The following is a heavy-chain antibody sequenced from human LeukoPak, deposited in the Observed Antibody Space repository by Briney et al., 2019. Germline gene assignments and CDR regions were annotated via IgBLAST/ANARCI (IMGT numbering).Heavy chain of an antibody. D-gene: IGHD3-10*01. V-gene: IGHV4-39*07. CDR3: ATGVRPLGHLGY. Sequence: SETMSLTCTVSGGSISSSSYYWGWIRQPPGKGLEWIGSIYYSGSTYYNPSLKSRVTISVDTSKNQFSLKLSSVTAADTAVYYCATGVRPLGHLGYWGQGTLVTVSS. J-gene: IGHJ4*02. CDR2: IYYSGST. CDR1: GGSISSSSYY.